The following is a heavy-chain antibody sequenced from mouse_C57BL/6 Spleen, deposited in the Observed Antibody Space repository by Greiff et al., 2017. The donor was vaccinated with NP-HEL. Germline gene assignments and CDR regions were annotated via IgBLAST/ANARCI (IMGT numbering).Heavy chain of an antibody. CDR2: ISSGSSTI. CDR1: GFTFSDYG. CDR3: VYSNYDYAMDY. J-gene: IGHJ4*01. Sequence: DVHLVESGGGLVKPGGSLKLSCAASGFTFSDYGMHWVRQAPEKGLEWVAYISSGSSTIYYADTVKGRFTISRDNAKNTLFLQMTSLRSEDTAMYYCVYSNYDYAMDYWGQGTSVTVSS. D-gene: IGHD2-5*01. V-gene: IGHV5-17*01.